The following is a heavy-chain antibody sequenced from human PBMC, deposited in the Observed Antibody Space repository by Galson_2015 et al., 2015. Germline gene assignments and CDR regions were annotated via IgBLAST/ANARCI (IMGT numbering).Heavy chain of an antibody. Sequence: SLRLSCAASGFTFSSYGMHWVRQAPGKGLEWVAVISYDGSNKYYADSVKGRFTISRDNSKNTLYLQMNSLRAEDTAVYYCARDRNYYDSSGYNFDYWGQGTLVTVSS. V-gene: IGHV3-30*03. CDR3: ARDRNYYDSSGYNFDY. J-gene: IGHJ4*02. CDR1: GFTFSSYG. D-gene: IGHD3-22*01. CDR2: ISYDGSNK.